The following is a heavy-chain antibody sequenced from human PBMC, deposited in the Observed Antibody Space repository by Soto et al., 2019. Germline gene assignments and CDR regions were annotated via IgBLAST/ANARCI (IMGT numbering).Heavy chain of an antibody. J-gene: IGHJ4*02. CDR1: GFRVSSYW. CDR2: INADGRFT. Sequence: AGGSLRLSCVASGFRVSSYWMHWVRQAPGKGLVWVSRINADGRFTTYADSVKGRFTISRDNAKNTLYLQMNSLRAEDTAVYYCARDGGAYFDYWGQGTLVTVSS. V-gene: IGHV3-74*01. CDR3: ARDGGAYFDY.